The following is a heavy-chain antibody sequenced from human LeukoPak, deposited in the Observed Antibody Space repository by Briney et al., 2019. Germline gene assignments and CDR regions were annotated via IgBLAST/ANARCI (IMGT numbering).Heavy chain of an antibody. Sequence: SETLSLTCTVSGGSISSSSYYWGWIRQPPGKGLEWIGSIYYSGSTYYNPSLKSRVTISVDTSKNQFSLKLSSVTAADTAVYYCARQGYGGNSYHYWGQGTLVTVSS. D-gene: IGHD4-23*01. V-gene: IGHV4-39*01. CDR3: ARQGYGGNSYHY. CDR2: IYYSGST. J-gene: IGHJ4*02. CDR1: GGSISSSSYY.